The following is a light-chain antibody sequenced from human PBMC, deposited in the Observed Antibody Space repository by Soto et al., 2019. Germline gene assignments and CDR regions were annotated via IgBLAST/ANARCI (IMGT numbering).Light chain of an antibody. CDR2: AAS. V-gene: IGKV1-8*01. Sequence: IQMTQSPSSLSASVGDRVTITCRASQGISSYLAWYQQKPGKGPKLLIYAASTVQSGVPSRFSGSGSGTDFTLTISCLQSEDFATYYCQQYNSYWTFGQGTKVDIK. CDR1: QGISSY. J-gene: IGKJ1*01. CDR3: QQYNSYWT.